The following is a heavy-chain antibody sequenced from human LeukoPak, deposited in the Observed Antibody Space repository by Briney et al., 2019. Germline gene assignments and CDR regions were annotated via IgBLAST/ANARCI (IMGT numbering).Heavy chain of an antibody. J-gene: IGHJ3*02. D-gene: IGHD2-2*02. V-gene: IGHV3-23*01. CDR1: GFTFSSYA. CDR3: AKDRPSQIVVVPAAIRDAFDI. Sequence: HTGGSLRLSCAASGFTFSSYAMSWVRQAPGKGLEWVSAISGSGGSTYYADSVKGRFTISRDNSKNTLYLQMNSLRAEDTAVYYCAKDRPSQIVVVPAAIRDAFDIWGQGTMVTVSS. CDR2: ISGSGGST.